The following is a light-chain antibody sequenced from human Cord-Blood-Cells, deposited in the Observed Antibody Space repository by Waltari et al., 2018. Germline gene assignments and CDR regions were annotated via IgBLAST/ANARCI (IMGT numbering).Light chain of an antibody. Sequence: QSVLTQPPSVSGAPGQRVTISCTGSSSNIGAGYDVHWYQQLPGTAPKLLIYGTRNRPSGVPDRFSGSKSGTSASLAITGLQAEDEADYDCQSYDSSLSGSVFGGGTKLTVL. V-gene: IGLV1-40*01. CDR3: QSYDSSLSGSV. J-gene: IGLJ3*02. CDR2: GTR. CDR1: SSNIGAGYD.